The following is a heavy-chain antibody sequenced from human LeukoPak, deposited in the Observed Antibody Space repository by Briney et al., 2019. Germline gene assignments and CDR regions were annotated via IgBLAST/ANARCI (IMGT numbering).Heavy chain of an antibody. Sequence: GSLRLSCAASGFTFSSYEMNWVRQAPGKGLEWVANIKQDGSEKYYVDSVKGRFTISRDNAKNSLYLQMNSLRAEDTAVYYCARVHHYDFWSGSWRDHDAFDIWGQGTMVTVSS. CDR3: ARVHHYDFWSGSWRDHDAFDI. V-gene: IGHV3-7*01. J-gene: IGHJ3*02. CDR1: GFTFSSYE. D-gene: IGHD3-3*01. CDR2: IKQDGSEK.